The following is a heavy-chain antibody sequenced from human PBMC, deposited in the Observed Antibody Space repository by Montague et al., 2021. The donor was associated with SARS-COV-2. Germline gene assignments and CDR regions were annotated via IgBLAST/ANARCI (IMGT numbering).Heavy chain of an antibody. V-gene: IGHV6-1*01. Sequence: CAISGDRVSSNTATWNWIRQSPSRGLEWLGRTYYRSKWYHDYAISVKSRVTINPDTSKNQFSLQLSSVAPEDTAVFYCARTTTRMLYPENALDIWGQGTMVTVSS. D-gene: IGHD2-15*01. CDR1: GDRVSSNTAT. CDR3: ARTTTRMLYPENALDI. CDR2: TYYRSKWYH. J-gene: IGHJ3*02.